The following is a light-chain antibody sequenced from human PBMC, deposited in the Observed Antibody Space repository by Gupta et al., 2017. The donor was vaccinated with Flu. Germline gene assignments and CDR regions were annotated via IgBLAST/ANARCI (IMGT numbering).Light chain of an antibody. CDR3: RTAEVDYTWF. Sequence: DYSDCWGQKTAQAPKVVVPKDTQRPSGIPDRFSGSTSGKTDALTITGVQPEDEADYYCRTAEVDYTWFFGGGTKLTVV. CDR1: DY. V-gene: IGLV3-25*03. J-gene: IGLJ3*02. CDR2: KDT.